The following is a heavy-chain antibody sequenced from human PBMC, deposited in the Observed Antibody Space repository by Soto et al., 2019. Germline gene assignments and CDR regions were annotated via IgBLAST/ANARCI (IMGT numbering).Heavy chain of an antibody. Sequence: QVQLVQSGAEVKKPGASVKVSCKASGYTFSTYDIDWVRLATGQGLEWMGSMNPNSGNTEYAQKFQGRVTMTRDTSISTAYMKLSSLRSEDTAIYYCARTMGGIAAAGNDYWGQGTLVTVSS. CDR1: GYTFSTYD. D-gene: IGHD6-13*01. CDR3: ARTMGGIAAAGNDY. CDR2: MNPNSGNT. V-gene: IGHV1-8*01. J-gene: IGHJ4*02.